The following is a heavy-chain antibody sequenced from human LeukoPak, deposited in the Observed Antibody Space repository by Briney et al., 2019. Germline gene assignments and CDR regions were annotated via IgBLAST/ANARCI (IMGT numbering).Heavy chain of an antibody. CDR2: IYTSEST. CDR3: ASSTVTTRFASYYYYYMDV. V-gene: IGHV4-4*07. CDR1: GGSISSYY. Sequence: SETLSLTCTVSGGSISSYYWSWIRQPAGKGLEWIGRIYTSESTNYNPSLKSRVTMSVDTSKNQFSLKLSSVTAADTAVYYCASSTVTTRFASYYYYYMDVWGKGTTVTVSS. J-gene: IGHJ6*03. D-gene: IGHD4-11*01.